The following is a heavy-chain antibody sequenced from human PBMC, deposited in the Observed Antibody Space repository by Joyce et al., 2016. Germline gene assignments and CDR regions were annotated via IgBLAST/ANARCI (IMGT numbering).Heavy chain of an antibody. CDR2: ISGSGGST. Sequence: EVQLLESGGGLVQPGGSLRLSCAAFGFTFSSYAMSWVGQAPGKGRGGGSAISGSGGSTYYADSLKGRFTISRDNSKNTLYLQMNSLRAEDTAVYYCAKDTITMIVVVILDYWGQGTLVTVSS. D-gene: IGHD3-22*01. CDR1: GFTFSSYA. V-gene: IGHV3-23*01. CDR3: AKDTITMIVVVILDY. J-gene: IGHJ4*02.